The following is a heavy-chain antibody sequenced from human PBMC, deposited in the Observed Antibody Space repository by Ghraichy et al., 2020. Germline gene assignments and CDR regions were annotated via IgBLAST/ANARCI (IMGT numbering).Heavy chain of an antibody. CDR1: GFTFSSYW. Sequence: GGPLRLSCAASGFTFSSYWMSWVRQAPGKGLEWVANIKQDGSEKYYVDSVKGRFTISRDNAKNSLYLQMNSLRAEDTAVYYCASPIPHSGQCSGGSCYVPTEIYYYYYGMDVWGQGTTVTVSS. J-gene: IGHJ6*02. V-gene: IGHV3-7*03. CDR2: IKQDGSEK. D-gene: IGHD2-15*01. CDR3: ASPIPHSGQCSGGSCYVPTEIYYYYYGMDV.